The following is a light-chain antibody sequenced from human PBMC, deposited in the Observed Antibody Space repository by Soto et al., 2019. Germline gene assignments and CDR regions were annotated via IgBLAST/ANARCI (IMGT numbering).Light chain of an antibody. CDR3: SSYTTSNTPLYV. J-gene: IGLJ1*01. CDR1: SSDTAGYNY. CDR2: EVS. Sequence: QSALTQPASVSGSPGQSITISGTGTSSDTAGYNYVSWYQQHPGKAPKLMIYEVSNRPSGVSNRFSGSQSGNTASLTISGLQAEDEANYYCSSYTTSNTPLYVFGTGTKVTVL. V-gene: IGLV2-14*01.